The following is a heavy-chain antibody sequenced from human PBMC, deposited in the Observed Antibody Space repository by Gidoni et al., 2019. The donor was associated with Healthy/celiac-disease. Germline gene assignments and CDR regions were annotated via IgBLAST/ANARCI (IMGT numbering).Heavy chain of an antibody. CDR2: INHSGST. Sequence: QVQLQQWGAGLLKPSETLSLTCAVYGGSFSGYYWSWIRQPPGKGLEWFGEINHSGSTNYNPSLKSRVTISVDTSKNQFSLKLSSVTAADTAVYYCARGDHAGTGTTGFDYWGQGTLVTVSS. J-gene: IGHJ4*02. CDR3: ARGDHAGTGTTGFDY. D-gene: IGHD1-1*01. CDR1: GGSFSGYY. V-gene: IGHV4-34*01.